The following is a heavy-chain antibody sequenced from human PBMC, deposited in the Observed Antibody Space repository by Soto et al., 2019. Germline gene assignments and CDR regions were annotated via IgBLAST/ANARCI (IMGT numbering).Heavy chain of an antibody. V-gene: IGHV3-33*01. CDR1: GFTFSSYG. J-gene: IGHJ6*02. D-gene: IGHD2-21*02. CDR3: ARDLYCGGDCLGMDV. Sequence: GALRLSCAASGFTFSSYGMHWVRQAPGKGLEWVAVIWYDGSNKYYADSVKGRFTISRDNSKNTLYLQMNSLRAEDTAVYYCARDLYCGGDCLGMDVWGQGTTVTVSS. CDR2: IWYDGSNK.